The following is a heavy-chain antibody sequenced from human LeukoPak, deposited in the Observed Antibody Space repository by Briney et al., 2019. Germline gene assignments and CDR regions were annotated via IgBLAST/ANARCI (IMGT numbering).Heavy chain of an antibody. CDR2: VHHSGST. V-gene: IGHV4-39*01. Sequence: SETLSLTCSVSGGSISSSSYVWGWIRQPPGKGLEWIASVHHSGSTYYNPSLKRRLTISVDTSKNQFSLKMSSVTAADTAVYFCARQLYVSGSYYAPMDVWGKGTTVTISS. J-gene: IGHJ6*03. CDR1: GGSISSSSYV. D-gene: IGHD3-10*01. CDR3: ARQLYVSGSYYAPMDV.